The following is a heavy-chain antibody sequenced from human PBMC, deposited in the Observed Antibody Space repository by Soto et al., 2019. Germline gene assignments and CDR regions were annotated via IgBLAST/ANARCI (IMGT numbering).Heavy chain of an antibody. V-gene: IGHV6-1*01. CDR1: GDSVSSNSAA. D-gene: IGHD1-26*01. CDR3: SRMPRSHYGMDV. J-gene: IGHJ6*02. Sequence: PSQTLSLTCAISGDSVSSNSAAWNWIRQSPSRGLEWLGRTYYSSKWYNDYAVSVKSRISINPDTAKNQFSLQLNSVTPEDTAVYYCSRMPRSHYGMDVWGQGTTVTVSS. CDR2: TYYSSKWYN.